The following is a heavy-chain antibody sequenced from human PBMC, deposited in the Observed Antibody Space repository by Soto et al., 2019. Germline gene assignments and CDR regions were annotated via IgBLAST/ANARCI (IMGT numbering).Heavy chain of an antibody. V-gene: IGHV1-18*01. CDR1: GYTFTTYG. Sequence: QVQLVQSGAEVKKPGASVKVSCKASGYTFTTYGITWVRQAPGQGLEWVGWISTYRGNTNYAQKLQGRVTMTTYTCTSAAYMELRSLRSDDTAVYYCARGDYGDYWGQGTLVTVSS. D-gene: IGHD3-16*01. CDR3: ARGDYGDY. CDR2: ISTYRGNT. J-gene: IGHJ4*02.